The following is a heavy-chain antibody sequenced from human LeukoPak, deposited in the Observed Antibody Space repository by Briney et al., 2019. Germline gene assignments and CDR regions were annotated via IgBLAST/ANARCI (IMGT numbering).Heavy chain of an antibody. CDR3: ARALWGDWLHDY. J-gene: IGHJ4*02. CDR1: GITFSDYS. D-gene: IGHD3-9*01. Sequence: PGGSLRLSCAASGITFSDYSMNWVRQAPGKGLEWVSAISDNSVYIYYADSVEGRFTISRDNAKNSLYLQMDSLRAEDTAVYYCARALWGDWLHDYWGQGTLVTVSS. V-gene: IGHV3-21*01. CDR2: ISDNSVYI.